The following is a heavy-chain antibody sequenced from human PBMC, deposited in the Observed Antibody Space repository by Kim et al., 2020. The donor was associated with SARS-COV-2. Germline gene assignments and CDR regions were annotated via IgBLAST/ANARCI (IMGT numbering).Heavy chain of an antibody. D-gene: IGHD3-22*01. CDR3: AKISTSYYYDSSGYPDY. Sequence: VKGRFTISRDNSKNTLYLLMNSLRAEDTAVYYCAKISTSYYYDSSGYPDYWGQGTLVTVSS. V-gene: IGHV3-23*01. J-gene: IGHJ4*02.